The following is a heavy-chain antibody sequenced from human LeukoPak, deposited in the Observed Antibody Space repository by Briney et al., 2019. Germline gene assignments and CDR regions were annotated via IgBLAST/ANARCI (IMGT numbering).Heavy chain of an antibody. J-gene: IGHJ3*02. CDR3: ASALITMIVVVSPTDAFDI. D-gene: IGHD3-22*01. V-gene: IGHV4-39*01. CDR1: GGSISSSSYY. CDR2: IYYCGST. Sequence: PSETLSLTCTVSGGSISSSSYYWGWIRQPPGKGLEWIGGIYYCGSTYYNPSLKSRVTISVDTSKNQFSLKLSSVTAADTAVYYCASALITMIVVVSPTDAFDIWGQGTMVTVSS.